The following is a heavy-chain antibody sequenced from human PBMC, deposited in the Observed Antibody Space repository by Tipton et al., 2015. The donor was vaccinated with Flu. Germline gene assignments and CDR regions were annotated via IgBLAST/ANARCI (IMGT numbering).Heavy chain of an antibody. CDR1: GFTFSSYE. CDR2: ISSGGTTI. Sequence: GSLRLSCAASGFTFSSYEMNWVRQAPGKGLEWVSYISSGGTTIYHADSVKGRFTISRDNAENSLYLQMNSLRAEDTAVYYCARETQWSNFDYWGQGTLISVSS. V-gene: IGHV3-48*03. D-gene: IGHD6-19*01. CDR3: ARETQWSNFDY. J-gene: IGHJ4*02.